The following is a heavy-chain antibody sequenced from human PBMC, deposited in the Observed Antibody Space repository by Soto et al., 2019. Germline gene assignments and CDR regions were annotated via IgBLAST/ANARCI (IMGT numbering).Heavy chain of an antibody. Sequence: GESLKISCKTSGYSFRTYWITWVRQMPGKGLEWMGRIDPSDSYTNYSPSFQGHVTMSVDKSISTAYLQWSSLRASDTAIYYCARLQSPTGYYTRGFDYWGQGALVTVSS. CDR3: ARLQSPTGYYTRGFDY. CDR2: IDPSDSYT. J-gene: IGHJ4*02. CDR1: GYSFRTYW. V-gene: IGHV5-10-1*01. D-gene: IGHD3-3*01.